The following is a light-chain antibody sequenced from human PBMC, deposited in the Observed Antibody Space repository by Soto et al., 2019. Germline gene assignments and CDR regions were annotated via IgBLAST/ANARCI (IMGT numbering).Light chain of an antibody. Sequence: QSVLTQPASVSGSRGQSITISCTGTGSDVGGYNYVSWYQQHPGKAPKLMIYDVSNRPSGVSNRFSGSKSGNTASLTISGLQAEDEADYYCSSYTSSSTLLYVFGTGTKLTVL. CDR3: SSYTSSSTLLYV. CDR2: DVS. J-gene: IGLJ1*01. CDR1: GSDVGGYNY. V-gene: IGLV2-14*01.